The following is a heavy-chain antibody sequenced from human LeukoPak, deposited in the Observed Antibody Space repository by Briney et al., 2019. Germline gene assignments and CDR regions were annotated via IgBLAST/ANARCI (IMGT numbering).Heavy chain of an antibody. D-gene: IGHD3-16*01. CDR3: ANSVTFGGALRGN. V-gene: IGHV3-48*01. J-gene: IGHJ4*02. Sequence: GGSLRLSCAASGFSFSSYSMNWVRQAPGKGLEWVSYISTSSSIIYYADSVKGRFTISRDNAKKSLYLQMNSLRAEDTAVYYCANSVTFGGALRGNWGQGTLVTVSS. CDR1: GFSFSSYS. CDR2: ISTSSSII.